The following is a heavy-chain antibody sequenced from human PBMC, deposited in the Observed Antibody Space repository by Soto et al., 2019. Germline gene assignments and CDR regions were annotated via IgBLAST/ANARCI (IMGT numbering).Heavy chain of an antibody. V-gene: IGHV4-30-2*01. CDR3: ARDSPDRRGKSNCFAP. CDR1: GGSISSGGYS. Sequence: SETLSLTCAVSGGSISSGGYSWSWIRQPPGKGLEWIGYIYRSGSTYYNPSLKSRVTISVDRSKNQFSLKLSSVTAADTAVYYCARDSPDRRGKSNCFAPWGQGTLVTVSS. CDR2: IYRSGST. J-gene: IGHJ5*02.